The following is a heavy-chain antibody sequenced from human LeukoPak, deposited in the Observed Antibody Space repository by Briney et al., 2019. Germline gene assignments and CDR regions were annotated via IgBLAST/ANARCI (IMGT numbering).Heavy chain of an antibody. V-gene: IGHV1-2*02. Sequence: GASVKVSCKASGYPFTDYYLHWVRQAPGQGLEWLGCINPNTGDTNSAQNFQGRVIMTRDTSITTAYMELSRLKSDDTALYYRASQGAGHFYDASCMGSFDLWGQGTTVAVSS. D-gene: IGHD3-16*01. CDR1: GYPFTDYY. CDR3: ASQGAGHFYDASCMGSFDL. J-gene: IGHJ3*01. CDR2: INPNTGDT.